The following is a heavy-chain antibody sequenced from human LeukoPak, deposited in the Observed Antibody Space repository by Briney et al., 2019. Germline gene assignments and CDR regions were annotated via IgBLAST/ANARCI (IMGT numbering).Heavy chain of an antibody. V-gene: IGHV4-59*01. CDR3: ARVPIFGAFHYYYYMDV. J-gene: IGHJ6*03. CDR1: GGSISSYY. Sequence: SETLSLTCTVSGGSISSYYWSWLRQPPGKGVEWIGYIYYSGSTNYNPSLKSRVTISVDTSKNQFSLKLSSVTAADTAVYYCARVPIFGAFHYYYYMDVWGKGTTVTVSS. CDR2: IYYSGST. D-gene: IGHD3-3*01.